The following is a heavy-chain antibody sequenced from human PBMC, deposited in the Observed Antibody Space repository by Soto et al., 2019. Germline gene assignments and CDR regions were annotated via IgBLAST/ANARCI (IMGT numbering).Heavy chain of an antibody. Sequence: GGSLRLSCAASGFTFSYYCMSWIRQAPGKGLEWVSYISSSSSYTNYADSVKGRFTISRDNAKNSLYLQMNSLRAEDTAVYYCARLPITRGAFDIWGQGTMVTVSS. J-gene: IGHJ3*02. V-gene: IGHV3-11*06. CDR3: ARLPITRGAFDI. CDR1: GFTFSYYC. CDR2: ISSSSSYT.